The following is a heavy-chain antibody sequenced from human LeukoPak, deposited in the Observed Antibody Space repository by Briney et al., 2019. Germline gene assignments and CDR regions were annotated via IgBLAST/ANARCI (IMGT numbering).Heavy chain of an antibody. Sequence: SETLSLTCSVSGASISTFHWNWFRQPAGRGLEWIGLIYSSGSTLLNPSLKNRVAMSVDLTKNQLSLKLTSVTAADTAMYFCARKDGDYWGRGTLVTVSS. J-gene: IGHJ4*02. CDR1: GASISTFH. CDR3: ARKDGDY. V-gene: IGHV4-4*07. CDR2: IYSSGST.